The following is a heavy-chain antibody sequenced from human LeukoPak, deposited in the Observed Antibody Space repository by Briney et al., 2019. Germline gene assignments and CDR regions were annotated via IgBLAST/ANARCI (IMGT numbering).Heavy chain of an antibody. Sequence: PSETLSLTCTVSGYSISSGYCWGWIRQPPGKGLEWIGSIYHSGSTYYNPSLKSRVTISVDTSKNQFSLKLSSVTAADTAVYYCARRVYGSGSDYWGQGTLVTVSS. CDR1: GYSISSGYC. CDR2: IYHSGST. D-gene: IGHD3-10*01. V-gene: IGHV4-38-2*02. J-gene: IGHJ4*02. CDR3: ARRVYGSGSDY.